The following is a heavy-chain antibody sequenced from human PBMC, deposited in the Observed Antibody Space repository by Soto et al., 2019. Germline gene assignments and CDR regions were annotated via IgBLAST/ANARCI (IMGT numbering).Heavy chain of an antibody. CDR2: MNPNSGNT. CDR3: AREKTSNGMDV. J-gene: IGHJ6*02. Sequence: QVQLVQSGAEVKKPGASVKVSCKASGYTFTSYDINWVRQATGQGLEWMGWMNPNSGNTGYAQKFQGRVTMTRNTSISTAYRGLSSLRSVATAVYYCAREKTSNGMDVWGQGTTVTVSS. CDR1: GYTFTSYD. V-gene: IGHV1-8*01.